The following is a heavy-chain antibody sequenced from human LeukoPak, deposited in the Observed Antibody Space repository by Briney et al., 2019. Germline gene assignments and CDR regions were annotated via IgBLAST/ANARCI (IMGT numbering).Heavy chain of an antibody. CDR3: ARGEYSGYDYYYYYYMDV. CDR2: MNPNSGNT. J-gene: IGHJ6*03. V-gene: IGHV1-8*03. Sequence: GASVKVSCKASGYTFTGYYMHWVRQATGQGLEWMGWMNPNSGNTGYAQKFQGRVTITRNTSISTAYMELSSLRSEDTAVYYCARGEYSGYDYYYYYYMDVWGKGTTVTVSS. D-gene: IGHD5-12*01. CDR1: GYTFTGYY.